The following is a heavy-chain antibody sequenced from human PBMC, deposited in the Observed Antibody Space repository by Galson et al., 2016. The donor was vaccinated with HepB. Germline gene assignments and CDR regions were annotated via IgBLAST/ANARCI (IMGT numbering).Heavy chain of an antibody. J-gene: IGHJ4*02. CDR2: VFYSGTT. D-gene: IGHD3-22*01. CDR3: ARDPWMYDRSGYFDY. Sequence: TLSLTCSVSGVSISSGGCYWSWIRQHPGKGLEWLGSVFYSGTTYYSPSLESRVTISVDTSKNQFSLKLNSVTVADTAVYYCARDPWMYDRSGYFDYWGQGTLVTVSS. CDR1: GVSISSGGCY. V-gene: IGHV4-31*03.